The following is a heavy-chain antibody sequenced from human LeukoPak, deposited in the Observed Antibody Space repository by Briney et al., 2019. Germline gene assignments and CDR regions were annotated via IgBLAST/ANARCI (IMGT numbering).Heavy chain of an antibody. D-gene: IGHD3-3*01. CDR3: ARGPRRFNWFDP. Sequence: GASVNVSCKASGYTFTSYDINWVRQATGQGLEWMGWMNPNSGNTGYAQKFQGRVTITRNTSISTAYMELSSPRSEDTAVYYCARGPRRFNWFDPWGQGTLVTVSS. CDR1: GYTFTSYD. J-gene: IGHJ5*02. CDR2: MNPNSGNT. V-gene: IGHV1-8*03.